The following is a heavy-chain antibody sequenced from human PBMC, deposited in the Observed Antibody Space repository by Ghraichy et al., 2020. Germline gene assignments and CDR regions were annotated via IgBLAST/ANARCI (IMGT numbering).Heavy chain of an antibody. CDR2: INPSGGST. Sequence: ASVKVSCKASGYSFTNFYVYWVRQAPGQGLEWMGVINPSGGSTTYAQNFQGRVTLTRDTSTSTVYMELSSLRSEDTAVYYCARVGDYSGTGTYYNPTVYWGQGTLVTVSS. J-gene: IGHJ4*02. CDR3: ARVGDYSGTGTYYNPTVY. CDR1: GYSFTNFY. V-gene: IGHV1-46*01. D-gene: IGHD3-10*01.